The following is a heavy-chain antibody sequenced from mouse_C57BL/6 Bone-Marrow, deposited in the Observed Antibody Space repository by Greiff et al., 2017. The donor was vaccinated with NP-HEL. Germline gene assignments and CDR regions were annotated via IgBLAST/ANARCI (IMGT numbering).Heavy chain of an antibody. D-gene: IGHD1-1*01. CDR3: ARSYYYGSSYGFAY. CDR2: IYPRSGNT. J-gene: IGHJ3*01. CDR1: GYTFTSYG. V-gene: IGHV1-81*01. Sequence: QVQLQQSGAELARPGASVKLSCKASGYTFTSYGISWVKQRPGQGLEWIGEIYPRSGNTYYNEKFKGKATLTADKSSSTAYMELRSLTSEDSAVYFCARSYYYGSSYGFAYWGQGTLVTVSA.